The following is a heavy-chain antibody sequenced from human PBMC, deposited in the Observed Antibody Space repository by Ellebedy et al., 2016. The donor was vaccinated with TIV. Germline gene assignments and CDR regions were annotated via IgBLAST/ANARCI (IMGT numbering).Heavy chain of an antibody. Sequence: GESLKISCVVSGVTLSDSVIHWGRQAPGKGLQWVALISVDGANRQYIEYVKGRFTISKDNSKNTVYLEMNYLRSDDTAVYYCAREKGTSGSAGWLDPWGQGTLVSVSS. J-gene: IGHJ5*02. CDR1: GVTLSDSV. CDR3: AREKGTSGSAGWLDP. CDR2: ISVDGANR. V-gene: IGHV3-30*03. D-gene: IGHD2-2*01.